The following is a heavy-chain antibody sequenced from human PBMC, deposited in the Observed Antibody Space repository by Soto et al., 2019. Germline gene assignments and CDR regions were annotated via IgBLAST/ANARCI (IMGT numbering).Heavy chain of an antibody. Sequence: ASVQVSCKPSGYRFTSYGIGWVRQAPAQRLEWMGWMSAYDGGTRYAQKFQGRVTMTRDTSTSTAYMELTPLTPADTAVYYCARDRKDMTMLGFEDWGQGTLVTVSS. CDR2: MSAYDGGT. CDR1: GYRFTSYG. CDR3: ARDRKDMTMLGFED. J-gene: IGHJ4*02. D-gene: IGHD3-16*01. V-gene: IGHV1-18*01.